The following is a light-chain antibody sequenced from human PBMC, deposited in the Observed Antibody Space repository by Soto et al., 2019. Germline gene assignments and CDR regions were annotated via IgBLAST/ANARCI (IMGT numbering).Light chain of an antibody. CDR1: SSDIGGYIY. V-gene: IGLV2-11*01. CDR3: CSYAGSYPVV. J-gene: IGLJ2*01. CDR2: EVS. Sequence: QSALTQPASVSASPGQSITISCTGTSSDIGGYIYVSWYQHHPGKAPRLMIYEVSSRPSGVPDRFSGSKSGNTASLTISGLQAEDEADYYCCSYAGSYPVVFGGGTKLTVL.